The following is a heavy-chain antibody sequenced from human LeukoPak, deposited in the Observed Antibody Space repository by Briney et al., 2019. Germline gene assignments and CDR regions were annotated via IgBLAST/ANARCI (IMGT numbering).Heavy chain of an antibody. CDR1: GFAFYNYD. V-gene: IGHV3-13*01. CDR3: ARGYSYRFDY. D-gene: IGHD4-11*01. CDR2: IAANGDS. Sequence: GGSLRLSCAASGFAFYNYDMHWVRQTGKDLEWVSVIAANGDSYYAGSVKGRFTISRDNGNSALYLQMNSLRDGDTAVYYCARGYSYRFDYWGQGTLVTVSS. J-gene: IGHJ4*02.